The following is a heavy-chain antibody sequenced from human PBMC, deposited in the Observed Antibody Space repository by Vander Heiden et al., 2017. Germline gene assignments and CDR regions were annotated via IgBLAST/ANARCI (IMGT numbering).Heavy chain of an antibody. CDR3: TTDGGIAPRPIFDY. J-gene: IGHJ4*02. CDR1: RSIYTKVY. D-gene: IGHD6-6*01. Sequence: RLCCASFRSIYTKVYMRWVRQAPGKGLEWVGRIKSNTDGGTTDYAEPVKGRFTISRDDSKNTVYLQMNSLKTEHTAIYYCTTDGGIAPRPIFDYGGQGTLVTVSS. V-gene: IGHV3-15*01. CDR2: IKSNTDGGTT.